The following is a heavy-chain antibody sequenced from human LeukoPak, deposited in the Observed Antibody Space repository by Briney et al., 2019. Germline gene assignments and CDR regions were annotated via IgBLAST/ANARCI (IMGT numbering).Heavy chain of an antibody. V-gene: IGHV3-21*01. CDR1: GFTFSSYS. D-gene: IGHD5-18*01. Sequence: PGGSLRLSCAASGFTFSSYSMNWVRQAPGKGLEWVSSISSSSSYIYYADSVKGRITISRDNAKNSLYLQMNSLRAEDTAVYYCARSWLVHYWYYGMDVWGQGTTVTVSS. CDR2: ISSSSSYI. CDR3: ARSWLVHYWYYGMDV. J-gene: IGHJ6*02.